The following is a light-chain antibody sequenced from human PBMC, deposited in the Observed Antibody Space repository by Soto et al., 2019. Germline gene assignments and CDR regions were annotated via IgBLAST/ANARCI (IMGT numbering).Light chain of an antibody. Sequence: DIQMTQSPSTLSASIGDRVTITCRASQSISTWLAWYQQKPGKAPKLLIYEASKLESGLPSRFSGRGSGTEFSLIISSLQPDDFPTYYCQQYNSYSLTFGQGTKVEMK. CDR3: QQYNSYSLT. CDR1: QSISTW. V-gene: IGKV1-5*03. CDR2: EAS. J-gene: IGKJ1*01.